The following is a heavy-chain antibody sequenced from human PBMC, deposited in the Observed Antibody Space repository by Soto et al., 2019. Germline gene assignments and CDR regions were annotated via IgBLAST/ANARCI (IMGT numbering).Heavy chain of an antibody. J-gene: IGHJ3*02. Sequence: GGSLRLSCAASGFTFSSYSMSWVRQAPGQGLVWVSVIRRDGSDTGYADSVKGRFTISRDNAKNTLYLQMNSLRAEDAAVYYCATLYGPFDIWGQGTLVTVSS. V-gene: IGHV3-23*01. CDR2: IRRDGSDT. CDR1: GFTFSSYS. D-gene: IGHD3-16*01. CDR3: ATLYGPFDI.